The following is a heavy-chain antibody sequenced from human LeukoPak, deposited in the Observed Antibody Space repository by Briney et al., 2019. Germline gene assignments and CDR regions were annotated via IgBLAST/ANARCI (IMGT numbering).Heavy chain of an antibody. CDR1: GYPFIIYD. J-gene: IGHJ4*02. CDR3: ARGRGYSNGWFEADDY. CDR2: MNPNSGNT. D-gene: IGHD6-19*01. V-gene: IGHV1-8*01. Sequence: GASVKVSCKASGYPFIIYDINWVRQATGQGLEWMGWMNPNSGNTGYAQRFQGRVNMTRNTSISTAYMEVSSLRSEDTAMYFCARGRGYSNGWFEADDYWGRGTLVTVSS.